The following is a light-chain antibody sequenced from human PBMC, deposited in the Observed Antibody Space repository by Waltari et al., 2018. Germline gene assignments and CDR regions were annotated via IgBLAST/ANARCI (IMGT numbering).Light chain of an antibody. V-gene: IGLV3-27*01. CDR2: YDS. Sequence: SYELTQPSSVSVSPGQTATITCSGDLMAKKAHRWFQQKPGQAPVLVIYYDSERPSGIPERFSGSSSGTTVTLTISGAQVEDEADYYCYSAADNSVVFGGGTKLTVL. CDR1: LMAKKA. CDR3: YSAADNSVV. J-gene: IGLJ2*01.